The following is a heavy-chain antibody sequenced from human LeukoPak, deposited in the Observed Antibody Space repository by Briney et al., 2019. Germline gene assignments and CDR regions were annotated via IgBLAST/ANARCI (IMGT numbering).Heavy chain of an antibody. D-gene: IGHD3-10*01. J-gene: IGHJ4*02. Sequence: YISSGGGTIYYADSLKGRFTISRDNAKNSLYLQMNSLRAEDTAMYYCARDAYASGSYWFDYWGQGTLVTVSS. V-gene: IGHV3-48*01. CDR2: ISSGGGTI. CDR3: ARDAYASGSYWFDY.